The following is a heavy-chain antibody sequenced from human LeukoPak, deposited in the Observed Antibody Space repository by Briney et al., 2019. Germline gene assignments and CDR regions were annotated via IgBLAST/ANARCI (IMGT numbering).Heavy chain of an antibody. CDR1: GGTFSSYA. V-gene: IGHV1-69*05. CDR2: IIPIFGTA. Sequence: SVKVSCKASGGTFSSYAISWVRQAPGQGLEWMGGIIPIFGTANYAQKFQGRVTITTDESPSTAYMELSSLRSEDTAVYYCARRRLAVAGNNWFDPWGQGTLVTVSS. D-gene: IGHD6-19*01. J-gene: IGHJ5*02. CDR3: ARRRLAVAGNNWFDP.